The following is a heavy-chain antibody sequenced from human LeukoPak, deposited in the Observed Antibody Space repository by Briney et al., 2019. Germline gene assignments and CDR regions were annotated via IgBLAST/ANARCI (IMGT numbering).Heavy chain of an antibody. CDR1: GFTFSNAW. CDR3: SCGYDLDY. D-gene: IGHD5-12*01. Sequence: GGSLRLSCAASGFTFSNAWMSWVRQAPGKGLEWVGRIKSKTDGGITDYAAPVKGRFTISRDDSKNTLYLQMNSLKTEDTAVYYCSCGYDLDYWGQGTLVTVSS. V-gene: IGHV3-15*01. CDR2: IKSKTDGGIT. J-gene: IGHJ4*02.